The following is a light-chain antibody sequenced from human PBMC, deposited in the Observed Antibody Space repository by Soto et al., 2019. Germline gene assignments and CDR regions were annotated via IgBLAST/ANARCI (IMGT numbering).Light chain of an antibody. Sequence: DIQMTQSPSSVSASVGDRVTITCRASQDINTWLAWYQQKPGKAPNLLIYGASNLQSGVPSRFSGSGSGTDFTLTINRLQPEDFAIYYCQQSYSFPPITFGPGTKVDIK. CDR2: GAS. V-gene: IGKV1D-12*01. CDR1: QDINTW. J-gene: IGKJ3*01. CDR3: QQSYSFPPIT.